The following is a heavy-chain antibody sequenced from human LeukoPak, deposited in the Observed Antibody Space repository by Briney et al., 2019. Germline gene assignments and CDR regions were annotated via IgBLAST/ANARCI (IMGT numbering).Heavy chain of an antibody. D-gene: IGHD2-2*01. J-gene: IGHJ4*02. CDR1: GFTFDDYA. V-gene: IGHV3-9*01. CDR3: AKDIEVGLVPAAMRFDY. Sequence: PGGSLRLSCAASGFTFDDYAMHWVRHAPGKGLEWVSGISWNSGSIGYADSVKGRFTISRDNAKNSLYLQMNSLRAEDTALYYCAKDIEVGLVPAAMRFDYWGQGTLVTVSS. CDR2: ISWNSGSI.